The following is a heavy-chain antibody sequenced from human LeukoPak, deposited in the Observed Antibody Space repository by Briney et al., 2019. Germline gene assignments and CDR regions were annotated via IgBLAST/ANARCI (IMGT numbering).Heavy chain of an antibody. Sequence: SETLSLTCTVSGGSISSYYWSWIRQPAGKGLEWIGRIYTSGSTNYNPSLKSRVTMSVDTSKNQFSLKLSSVTAADTAVYYCARPGYSSSWYETNWFDPWGQGTLVTVSS. V-gene: IGHV4-4*07. J-gene: IGHJ5*02. CDR1: GGSISSYY. CDR3: ARPGYSSSWYETNWFDP. CDR2: IYTSGST. D-gene: IGHD6-13*01.